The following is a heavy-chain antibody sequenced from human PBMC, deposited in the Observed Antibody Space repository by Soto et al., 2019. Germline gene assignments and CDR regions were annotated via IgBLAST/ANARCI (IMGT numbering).Heavy chain of an antibody. J-gene: IGHJ4*02. V-gene: IGHV6-1*01. CDR3: ERGSYYGGWV. D-gene: IGHD3-3*01. CDR2: TYYRSKWYS. CDR1: GDSVSSTSAA. Sequence: PSQTLSLTCAISGDSVSSTSAAWSWIRQSPSRGLEWLGRTYYRSKWYSDYAVSVKSRITINPDTSKNQFSLQLNSVTPEATAVYYCERGSYYGGWVWGQGTLVTVSS.